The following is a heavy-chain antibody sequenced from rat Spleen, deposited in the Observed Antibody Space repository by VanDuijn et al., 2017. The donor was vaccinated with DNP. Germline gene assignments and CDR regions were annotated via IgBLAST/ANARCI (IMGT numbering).Heavy chain of an antibody. CDR1: GFTFSAYY. CDR2: IGSPAYAP. Sequence: EVQLVESGGGLVQPGRSLKLSCAASGFTFSAYYMAWVRQAPAKCLEWVAYIGSPAYAPYYTDSVKGRFAISRDNAKSTLYLQMNSLRSEDMATYYCVRWNSGHFDYWGQGVMVTVSS. V-gene: IGHV5-22*01. D-gene: IGHD4-3*01. J-gene: IGHJ2*01. CDR3: VRWNSGHFDY.